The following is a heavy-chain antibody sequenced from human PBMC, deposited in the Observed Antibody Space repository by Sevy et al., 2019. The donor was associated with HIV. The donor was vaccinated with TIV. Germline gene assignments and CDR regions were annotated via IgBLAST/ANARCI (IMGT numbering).Heavy chain of an antibody. CDR3: ARDHEPGGDAFDI. Sequence: GGSLRLSCAASGFTFSSYSMNWVRQAPGKGLEWVSSISSSSSYIYYADSVKGRFTISRDNAKNSLYLQMNSLRAEDTAVYCCARDHEPGGDAFDIWGQGTMVTVSS. CDR1: GFTFSSYS. D-gene: IGHD3-10*01. V-gene: IGHV3-21*01. CDR2: ISSSSSYI. J-gene: IGHJ3*02.